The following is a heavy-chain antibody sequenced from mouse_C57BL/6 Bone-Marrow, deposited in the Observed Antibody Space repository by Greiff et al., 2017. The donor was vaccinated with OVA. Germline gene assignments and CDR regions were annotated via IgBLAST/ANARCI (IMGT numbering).Heavy chain of an antibody. CDR1: GFSLSTFGMG. J-gene: IGHJ3*01. V-gene: IGHV8-8*01. CDR3: ARIYYDYAWFAY. D-gene: IGHD2-4*01. CDR2: TWWDDDK. Sequence: QVTLKESGPGILQPSQTLSLTCSFSGFSLSTFGMGVGWIRQPSGQGLDWLAHTWWDDDKYYNPALKSRLTISKATSKNQVFLKIANVDTADTATYYCARIYYDYAWFAYWGQGTLVTVSA.